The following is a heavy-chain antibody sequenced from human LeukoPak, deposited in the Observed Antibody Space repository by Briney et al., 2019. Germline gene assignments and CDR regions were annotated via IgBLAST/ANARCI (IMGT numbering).Heavy chain of an antibody. Sequence: SVTVSFTASGGTFSRFTISWVRQAPGQGFEWMGGITPIFDTANFAQKFQGRVSITADESTSTAFMELSSLRSEDTAVYYCAREWGLESSGYYYAYWGQGTLVTVSS. CDR2: ITPIFDTA. V-gene: IGHV1-69*01. J-gene: IGHJ4*02. CDR3: AREWGLESSGYYYAY. D-gene: IGHD3-22*01. CDR1: GGTFSRFT.